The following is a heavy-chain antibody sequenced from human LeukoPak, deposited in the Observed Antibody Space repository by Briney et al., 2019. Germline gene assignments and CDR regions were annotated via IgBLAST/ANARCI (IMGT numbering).Heavy chain of an antibody. D-gene: IGHD3-3*01. CDR1: GGTFSSYA. Sequence: GASVKVSCKASGGTFSSYAISWVRQAPGQGLEWMGGIIPIFGTANYAQKFQGRVTITTDESTSTAYMELSSLRSEDTAVYYCARVSGITIFGVVISRNNWFDPWGQGTLVTVPS. J-gene: IGHJ5*02. V-gene: IGHV1-69*05. CDR2: IIPIFGTA. CDR3: ARVSGITIFGVVISRNNWFDP.